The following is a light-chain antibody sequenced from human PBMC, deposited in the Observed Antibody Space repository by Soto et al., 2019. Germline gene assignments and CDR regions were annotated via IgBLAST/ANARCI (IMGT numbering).Light chain of an antibody. CDR3: QQYCATPWT. V-gene: IGKV4-1*01. Sequence: DIVMTQSPDSLAVSLGERATINCESSQSVLYSSNNQNGLAWYQQKPGQPPKLLIYWASTRESGVPDRFSGSGSVTDFTLTISSLQAEDVAVYYCQQYCATPWTFGQGTKVEIK. CDR1: QSVLYSSNNQNG. CDR2: WAS. J-gene: IGKJ1*01.